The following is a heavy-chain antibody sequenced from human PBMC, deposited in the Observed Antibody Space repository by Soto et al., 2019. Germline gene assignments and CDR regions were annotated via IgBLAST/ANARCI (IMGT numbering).Heavy chain of an antibody. J-gene: IGHJ2*01. V-gene: IGHV1-3*04. CDR3: ARDRTRSLFPKYWYFDL. CDR2: IFIGNGDT. Sequence: QVKIVQSGAEVKKPGASVKVSCKAPGYTFRGYSMHWVRQAPGQRLEWMGWIFIGNGDTKYSQNFQDRVTMTRDTSAATVYMELSTLTSEDTAVYYCARDRTRSLFPKYWYFDLWGRGTRVTV. CDR1: GYTFRGYS.